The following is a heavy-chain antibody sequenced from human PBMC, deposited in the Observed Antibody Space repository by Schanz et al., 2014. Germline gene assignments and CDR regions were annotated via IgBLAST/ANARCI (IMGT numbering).Heavy chain of an antibody. V-gene: IGHV3-33*01. Sequence: QAQLMESGGGVVQPGTSLILSCSVSGFSLNTYGIHWFRQPAGKGLEWVAVIWNNGVTKYYADSVRGRFTISRDRFQNTLYLRMSSLRAEDTAVYYCARPRVDYCEVDYWGQGTLVTVSS. CDR2: IWNNGVTK. CDR1: GFSLNTYG. CDR3: ARPRVDYCEVDY. D-gene: IGHD4-17*01. J-gene: IGHJ4*02.